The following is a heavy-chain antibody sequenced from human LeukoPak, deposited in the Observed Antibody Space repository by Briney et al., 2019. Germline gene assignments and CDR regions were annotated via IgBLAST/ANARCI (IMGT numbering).Heavy chain of an antibody. D-gene: IGHD6-19*01. CDR2: IYYSGST. V-gene: IGHV4-39*01. CDR3: GAGTDHYYYYYGMDV. CDR1: GGSIRSSSYY. Sequence: KPSETLSLTCTVSGGSIRSSSYYWGWIRQPPGKGLEWIGSIYYSGSTYYNPSLKSRVTISVDTSKNQFSLKLSSVTAADTAVYYCGAGTDHYYYYYGMDVWGQGTTVTVSS. J-gene: IGHJ6*02.